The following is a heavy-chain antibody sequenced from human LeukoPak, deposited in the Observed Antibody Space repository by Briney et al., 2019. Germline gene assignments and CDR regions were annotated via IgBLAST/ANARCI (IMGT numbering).Heavy chain of an antibody. CDR1: GFTFSRLA. Sequence: GGSLRLSCAASGFTFSRLAMTWVRQAPGKGLEWVSTISASGPYYADAVRGRFTISRDNSRNTLSLQMDSLRAEDTAVYYCARGLLGIQLWLRPRVRSFDIWGQGTMVTVSS. CDR2: ISASGP. J-gene: IGHJ3*02. D-gene: IGHD5-18*01. V-gene: IGHV3-23*01. CDR3: ARGLLGIQLWLRPRVRSFDI.